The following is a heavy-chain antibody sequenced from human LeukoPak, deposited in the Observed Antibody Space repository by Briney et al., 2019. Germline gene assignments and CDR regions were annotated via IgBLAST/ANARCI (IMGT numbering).Heavy chain of an antibody. J-gene: IGHJ5*02. CDR2: FDPEDGET. CDR1: GYTLTELS. V-gene: IGHV1-24*01. D-gene: IGHD1-1*01. CDR3: AMQLERAGYWFDP. Sequence: LVASVTVSCKVSGYTLTELSMHWVRQAPGKGLEWMGGFDPEDGETIYAQKFQGRVTMTEDTSTDTAYMELSSLRSEDTAVYYCAMQLERAGYWFDPWGQGTLVTVSS.